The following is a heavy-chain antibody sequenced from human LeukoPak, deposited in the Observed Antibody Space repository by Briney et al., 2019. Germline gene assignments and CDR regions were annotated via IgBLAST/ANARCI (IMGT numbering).Heavy chain of an antibody. CDR1: GFTFSSYS. J-gene: IGHJ4*02. Sequence: GGSLRLSCAASGFTFSSYSMNWVRQAPGKGLEWVSSISSSSSYIYYADSVKGRFTISRDNAKNSLYLQMNSLRAEDTAVYYCATYDSSGYSFGYWGQGTLVTVSS. CDR3: ATYDSSGYSFGY. V-gene: IGHV3-21*01. D-gene: IGHD3-22*01. CDR2: ISSSSSYI.